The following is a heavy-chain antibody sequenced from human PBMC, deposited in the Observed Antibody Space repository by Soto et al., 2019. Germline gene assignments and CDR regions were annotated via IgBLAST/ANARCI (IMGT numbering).Heavy chain of an antibody. CDR3: ASRDPGTSVDY. CDR2: IYRTGST. V-gene: IGHV4-4*02. D-gene: IGHD1-7*01. CDR1: GGSFTSNNW. Sequence: SETLSLTCAVSGGSFTSNNWWTWVRQPPGQGLEWIGEIYRTGSTNYNPSLRSRVTISLDKSENQFSLKVTSLTAADTAVYYCASRDPGTSVDYWGQGTLVTVSS. J-gene: IGHJ4*02.